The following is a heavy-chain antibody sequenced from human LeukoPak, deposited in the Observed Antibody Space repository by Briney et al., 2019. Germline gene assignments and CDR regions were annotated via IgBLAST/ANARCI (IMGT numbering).Heavy chain of an antibody. D-gene: IGHD6-19*01. J-gene: IGHJ4*02. CDR3: ARNRIAVAGTVGPAGY. V-gene: IGHV1-69*05. CDR1: GGTFSSYA. CDR2: IIPIFGTA. Sequence: GASVKVSYKASGGTFSSYAISWVRQAPGQGLEWMGGIIPIFGTANYAQKFQGRVTITTDESTSTAYMELSSLRSEDTAVYYCARNRIAVAGTVGPAGYWGQGTLVTVSS.